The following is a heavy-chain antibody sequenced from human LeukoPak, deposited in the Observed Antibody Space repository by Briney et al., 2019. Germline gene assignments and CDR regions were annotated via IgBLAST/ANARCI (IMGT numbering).Heavy chain of an antibody. J-gene: IGHJ4*02. CDR3: ASRER. CDR2: IIHSGRT. CDR1: GGSINSSSYY. Sequence: SETLSLTCTVSGGSINSSSYYWGWIRQPPGKGLEWIGEIIHSGRTSYNPSLKGRVTISIDTSKQQFSLNLSSVTAADTAMYYCASRERWGQGTLVTVSS. V-gene: IGHV4-39*07.